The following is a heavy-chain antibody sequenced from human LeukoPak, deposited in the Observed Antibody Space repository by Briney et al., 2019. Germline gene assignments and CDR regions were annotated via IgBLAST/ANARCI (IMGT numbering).Heavy chain of an antibody. CDR3: ARESSSSWYSGVTEDDY. V-gene: IGHV3-21*01. CDR1: GFTFSSYS. Sequence: GGSLRLSCAASGFTFSSYSMNWVRQAPGKGLEWVSSISSSSSYIYYADSVKGRFTISRDNAKNSLYLQMNSLRAEDTAVYYCARESSSSWYSGVTEDDYWGQGTLVTVSS. D-gene: IGHD6-13*01. CDR2: ISSSSSYI. J-gene: IGHJ4*02.